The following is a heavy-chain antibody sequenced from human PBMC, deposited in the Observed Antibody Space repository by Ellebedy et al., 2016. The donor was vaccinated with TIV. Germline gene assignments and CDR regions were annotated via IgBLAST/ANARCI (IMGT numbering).Heavy chain of an antibody. CDR2: IYYSGST. CDR1: GGSISSYY. V-gene: IGHV4-59*04. J-gene: IGHJ6*02. CDR3: ARHCSGGSCYQPFYYYGMDV. Sequence: MPGGSLRLSCTVSGGSISSYYWSWIRQPPGKGLEWIGYIYYSGSTYYNPSLKSRVTISVDTSKNQFSLKLSSVTAADTAVYYCARHCSGGSCYQPFYYYGMDVWGQGTTVTVSS. D-gene: IGHD2-15*01.